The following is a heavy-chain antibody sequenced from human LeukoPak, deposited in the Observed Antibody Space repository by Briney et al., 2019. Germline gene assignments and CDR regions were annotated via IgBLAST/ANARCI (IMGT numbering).Heavy chain of an antibody. Sequence: SETLSVTCAVSGYSISSDYYWGWIRQPPGKGLEWIGSIHHSGSTYYNPSLKSRLTVSVDTSKNQFSLKLSSVTAADTAIYYCGLSKLGIAVAGPIDYWGQGTLVTVSS. V-gene: IGHV4-38-2*01. J-gene: IGHJ4*01. D-gene: IGHD6-19*01. CDR2: IHHSGST. CDR3: GLSKLGIAVAGPIDY. CDR1: GYSISSDYY.